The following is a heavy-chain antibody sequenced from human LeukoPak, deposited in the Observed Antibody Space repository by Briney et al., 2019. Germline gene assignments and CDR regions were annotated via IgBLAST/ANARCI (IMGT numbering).Heavy chain of an antibody. CDR3: ARGLIAAAGYFDY. Sequence: GGSLRLSCAASGFTFSSYWMSWVRQAPGKGLEWVANIKQDGSEKYYVDSVKGRFTISRDNAKNSLYLQMNSLRAEDTAVYYCARGLIAAAGYFDYWGQGTLVTVSS. D-gene: IGHD6-13*01. V-gene: IGHV3-7*01. J-gene: IGHJ4*02. CDR2: IKQDGSEK. CDR1: GFTFSSYW.